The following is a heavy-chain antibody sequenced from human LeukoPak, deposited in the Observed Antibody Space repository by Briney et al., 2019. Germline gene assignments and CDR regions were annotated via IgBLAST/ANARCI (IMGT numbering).Heavy chain of an antibody. CDR1: GGSFSGYY. Sequence: PSETLSLTCAVYGGSFSGYYWSWIRQPPGKGLEWIGEINHSGSTNYNPSLKSRVTISVDTSKNQFSLKLRSVTAADTAVYYCARDPRYSSGCSLDYWGQGTLVTVSS. V-gene: IGHV4-34*01. J-gene: IGHJ4*02. CDR3: ARDPRYSSGCSLDY. D-gene: IGHD6-19*01. CDR2: INHSGST.